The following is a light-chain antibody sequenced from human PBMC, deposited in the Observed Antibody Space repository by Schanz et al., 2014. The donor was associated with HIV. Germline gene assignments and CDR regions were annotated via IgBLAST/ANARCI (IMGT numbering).Light chain of an antibody. Sequence: EIVMTQSPGTLSVSPGERATLSCRASQTVSNNLAWYQQKPGQAPRLLIYGASTRVTGIPARFSGSGSGTEFTLTISSLQSEDFATYYCLQLSTFPWTFGQGTKVDTK. V-gene: IGKV3-15*01. CDR1: QTVSNN. CDR2: GAS. CDR3: LQLSTFPWT. J-gene: IGKJ1*01.